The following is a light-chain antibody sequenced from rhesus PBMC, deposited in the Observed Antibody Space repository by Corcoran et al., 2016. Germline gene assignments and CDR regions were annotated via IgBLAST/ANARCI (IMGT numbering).Light chain of an antibody. Sequence: DIQMTQSPSSLSASVGDRVTITCRASQGITNDLAWYQQKPGETPKLLIYDAFTLQTGIPSRFSGGGSGTEFTSTISSLQPEDSATFYCQHYFDSPRTFGRGTKVEIK. CDR3: QHYFDSPRT. J-gene: IGKJ1*01. V-gene: IGKV1-25*01. CDR2: DAF. CDR1: QGITND.